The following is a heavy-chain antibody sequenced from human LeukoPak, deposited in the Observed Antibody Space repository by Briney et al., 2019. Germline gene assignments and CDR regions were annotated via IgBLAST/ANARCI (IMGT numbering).Heavy chain of an antibody. V-gene: IGHV3-21*01. CDR1: GFTVSSKY. D-gene: IGHD1-1*01. CDR3: ARVMLDGDYYYMDV. J-gene: IGHJ6*03. Sequence: GGSLRLSCAASGFTVSSKYMSWVRQAPGKGLEWVSSISSSSSYIYYADSVKGRFTISRDNAKNSLYLQMNSLRAEDTAVYYCARVMLDGDYYYMDVWGKGTTVTVSS. CDR2: ISSSSSYI.